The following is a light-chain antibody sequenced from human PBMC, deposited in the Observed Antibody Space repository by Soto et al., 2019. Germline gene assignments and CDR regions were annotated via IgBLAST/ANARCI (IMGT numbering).Light chain of an antibody. V-gene: IGKV1-8*01. J-gene: IGKJ1*01. CDR2: AAS. CDR3: QQYYSYPRT. Sequence: AIRMTQSPSSFSASTGDRVTITCRASQGISSYLAWYQQKPGEAPKLLIYAASTLQSGVPSRFSGSGSGTDFTLTISCLQSEDYAGYYCQQYYSYPRTFGQGTKVEIK. CDR1: QGISSY.